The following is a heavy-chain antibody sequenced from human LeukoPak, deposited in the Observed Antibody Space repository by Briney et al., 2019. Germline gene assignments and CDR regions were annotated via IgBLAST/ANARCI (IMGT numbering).Heavy chain of an antibody. CDR2: IYYSGNT. Sequence: PSETLSLTCALYGGSFSSYYWSWIRQPPGKGLEWIGYIYYSGNTNYNPSLKSRVTMSVDTSKNQFSLKLSSVTAADTAVYYCAKYSSGWYTDYWGQGTLVTVSS. D-gene: IGHD6-19*01. V-gene: IGHV4-59*01. J-gene: IGHJ4*02. CDR3: AKYSSGWYTDY. CDR1: GGSFSSYY.